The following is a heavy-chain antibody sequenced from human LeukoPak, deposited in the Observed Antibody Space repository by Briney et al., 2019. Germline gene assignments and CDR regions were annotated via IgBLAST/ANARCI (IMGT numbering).Heavy chain of an antibody. CDR2: ISGSGGST. D-gene: IGHD5-12*01. V-gene: IGHV3-23*01. Sequence: GGSLRLSCAASGFTFSSYAMSWVRQATGKGLEWVSGISGSGGSTYYADSVKGRFTISRDNSKNTLYLQMNSLRAEDTAVYHCAKALVADFFDYWGQGTLVTVSS. CDR3: AKALVADFFDY. CDR1: GFTFSSYA. J-gene: IGHJ4*02.